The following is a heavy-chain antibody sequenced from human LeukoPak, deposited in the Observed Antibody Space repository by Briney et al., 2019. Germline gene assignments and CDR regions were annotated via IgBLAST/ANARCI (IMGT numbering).Heavy chain of an antibody. Sequence: GGSLRLSCAASGFTFSFYGIHWVRQAPGKGLEWVAFIRSDGNNNYYADSVKGRFTISRDNSKNTLYLQMNSLRAEDTAVYYCAKDVYFDWLSYFDYWGQGTLVTVSS. CDR3: AKDVYFDWLSYFDY. J-gene: IGHJ4*02. CDR1: GFTFSFYG. V-gene: IGHV3-30*02. D-gene: IGHD3-9*01. CDR2: IRSDGNNN.